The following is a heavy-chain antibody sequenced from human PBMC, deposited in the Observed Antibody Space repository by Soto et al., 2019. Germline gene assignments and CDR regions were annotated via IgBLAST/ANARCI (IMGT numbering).Heavy chain of an antibody. V-gene: IGHV1-69*02. CDR3: ATSRWGGPSEK. CDR1: GGPFSSYT. D-gene: IGHD6-13*01. CDR2: IIPVLALA. Sequence: QVQLLQSGAEVKKPGSSVKVSCRATGGPFSSYTFNWVRQASGQGLEWMGRIIPVLALANYAQRFQGRVTITADNSTGTVYMELSGLRSEDTAVYYCATSRWGGPSEKWGQGTLVTVSS. J-gene: IGHJ4*01.